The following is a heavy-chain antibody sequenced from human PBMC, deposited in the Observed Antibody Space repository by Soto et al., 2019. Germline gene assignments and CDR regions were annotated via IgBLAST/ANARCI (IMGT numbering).Heavy chain of an antibody. D-gene: IGHD2-15*01. V-gene: IGHV3-30*18. CDR1: GFTFSLYG. CDR3: AKGRDSTLLRWQYFDN. J-gene: IGHJ4*02. CDR2: ISYEGRNK. Sequence: GGCLRRAGAVSGFTFSLYGMHWVRQAPGKGLEWVAFISYEGRNKYYADSVKGRFTISRDNSKNTLSLQMESLRPEDTAVYYCAKGRDSTLLRWQYFDNWGQGTPVPV.